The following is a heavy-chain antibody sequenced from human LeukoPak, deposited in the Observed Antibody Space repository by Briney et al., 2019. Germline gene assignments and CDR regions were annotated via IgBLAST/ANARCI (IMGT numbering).Heavy chain of an antibody. CDR2: ISSSGVTI. Sequence: GGSLRLSCVASGFTFSDYYMSWIRQAPGKGLECVSYISSSGVTIYYADSVKGRFTISRDNAKNSLYLQMNSLRAEDTAVYYCARDREPTDAFDIWGQGTMVTVSS. V-gene: IGHV3-11*01. J-gene: IGHJ3*02. CDR3: ARDREPTDAFDI. CDR1: GFTFSDYY. D-gene: IGHD1-26*01.